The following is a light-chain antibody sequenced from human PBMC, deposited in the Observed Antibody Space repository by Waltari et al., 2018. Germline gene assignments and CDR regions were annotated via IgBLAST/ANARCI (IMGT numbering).Light chain of an antibody. J-gene: IGLJ3*02. CDR1: SGFNVGTKA. V-gene: IGLV5-45*03. CDR2: YTSDSDK. CDR3: MVWHNSAWV. Sequence: QAVLTQPSSLSASPGASASLPCPLRSGFNVGTKAIFWYHQTARSPPHYPRRYTSDSDKPEGSGVPSRFSGSKDVSTNAGILLISGVQSEDEADYYCMVWHNSAWVFGGGTKLTVL.